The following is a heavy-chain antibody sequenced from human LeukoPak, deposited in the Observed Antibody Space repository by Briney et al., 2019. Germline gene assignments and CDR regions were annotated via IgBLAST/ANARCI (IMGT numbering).Heavy chain of an antibody. CDR3: ARDQDDSSGWLGRGPNIDY. V-gene: IGHV1-18*01. CDR1: GYTFTSYG. Sequence: ASVKVSCKASGYTFTSYGISWVRQAPGQGLEWMGWISAYNGNTNYAQKLQGRVTMTTDTSTSTAYMELRSLRSDDTAVYYCARDQDDSSGWLGRGPNIDYWGQGTLVTVSS. D-gene: IGHD6-19*01. J-gene: IGHJ4*02. CDR2: ISAYNGNT.